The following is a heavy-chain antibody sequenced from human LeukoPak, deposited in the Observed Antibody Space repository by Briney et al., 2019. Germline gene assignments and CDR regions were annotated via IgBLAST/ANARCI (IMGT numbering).Heavy chain of an antibody. V-gene: IGHV3-30-3*01. J-gene: IGHJ4*02. CDR3: VIYYEWLRSLDY. D-gene: IGHD5-12*01. CDR1: GFRLSDEA. Sequence: GRSLRLSRADCGFRLSDEATHSVSQAPGKGLEWVAVIPYDGSNKYYADSLKGRFTISRDNSKNTLYLLINTLRPEDTAVYYCVIYYEWLRSLDYWGQGTLVTVSS. CDR2: IPYDGSNK.